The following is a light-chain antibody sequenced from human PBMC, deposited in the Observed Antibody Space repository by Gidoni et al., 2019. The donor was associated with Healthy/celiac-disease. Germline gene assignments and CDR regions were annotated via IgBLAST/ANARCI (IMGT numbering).Light chain of an antibody. Sequence: DIQLTQPPSSLSASVGDRVTITGRASQRIRNDLGWYQQNTGKAPKRLIYAASSLQSGVPSRFSGSGSGTEFTLTISSLQHEDVATYYCLQHNSYPPITFGQGTRLEIK. V-gene: IGKV1-17*01. J-gene: IGKJ5*01. CDR2: AAS. CDR3: LQHNSYPPIT. CDR1: QRIRND.